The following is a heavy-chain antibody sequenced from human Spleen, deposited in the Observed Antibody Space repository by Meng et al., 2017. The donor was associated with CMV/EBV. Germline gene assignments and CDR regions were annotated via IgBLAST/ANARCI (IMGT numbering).Heavy chain of an antibody. V-gene: IGHV3-48*03. Sequence: GGSLRLSCAASGFTFSSYEMNWVRQAPGKGLEWVSYISSSGSTIYYADSVKGRFTISRDNAKNSLYLQMNSLRAGDTAVYYCVGHQGGPREGVRLVWGQGTLVTVSS. CDR2: ISSSGSTI. CDR3: VGHQGGPREGVRLV. CDR1: GFTFSSYE. D-gene: IGHD3-10*01. J-gene: IGHJ4*02.